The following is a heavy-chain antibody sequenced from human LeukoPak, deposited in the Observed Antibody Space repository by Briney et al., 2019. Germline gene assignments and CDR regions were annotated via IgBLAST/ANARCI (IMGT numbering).Heavy chain of an antibody. V-gene: IGHV4-59*01. CDR3: ARVRREPGNPRPPHDYYYYMDV. CDR2: IYYSGST. J-gene: IGHJ6*03. CDR1: GGSISYYY. D-gene: IGHD1-26*01. Sequence: SETLSLTCTVSGGSISYYYWSWIRQPPGTGLEWIGYIYYSGSTNYNPSLKSRVTISVDTSKNQFSLKLTSVTAADTAVYYCARVRREPGNPRPPHDYYYYMDVWGKGTTVTVSS.